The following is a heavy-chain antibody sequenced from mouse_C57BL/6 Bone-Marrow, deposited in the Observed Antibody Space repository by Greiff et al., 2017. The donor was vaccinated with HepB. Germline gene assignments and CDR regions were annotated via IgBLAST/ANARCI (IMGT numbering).Heavy chain of an antibody. J-gene: IGHJ4*01. CDR2: IYPGSGST. V-gene: IGHV1-55*01. D-gene: IGHD1-3*01. CDR3: LVRDNPYAMDY. CDR1: GYTFTSYW. Sequence: QVHVKQPGAELVKPGASVKMSCKASGYTFTSYWITWVKQRPGQGLEWIGDIYPGSGSTNYNEKFKSKATLTVDTSSSTAYMQLSSLTSEDSAVYYCLVRDNPYAMDYWGQGTSVTVSS.